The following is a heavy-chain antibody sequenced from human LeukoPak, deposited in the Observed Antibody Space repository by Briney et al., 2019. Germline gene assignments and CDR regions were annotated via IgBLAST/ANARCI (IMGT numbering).Heavy chain of an antibody. V-gene: IGHV4-30-2*01. CDR2: IYHSGST. J-gene: IGHJ5*02. CDR1: GGSISSGGYS. D-gene: IGHD6-6*01. CDR3: ARDFSSSSGFDP. Sequence: SETLSLTCAVSGGSISSGGYSWSWIRQPPGKGLEWIGYIYHSGSTNYNPSLKGRVTISVDKSKNQFSLKLSSVTAADTAVYYCARDFSSSSGFDPWGQGTLVTVSS.